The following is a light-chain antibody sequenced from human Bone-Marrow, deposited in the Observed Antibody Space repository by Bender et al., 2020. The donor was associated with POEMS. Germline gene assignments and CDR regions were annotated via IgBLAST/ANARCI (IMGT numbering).Light chain of an antibody. CDR1: RSNIGAGYD. CDR3: SAYTTTSTHVV. CDR2: DST. Sequence: QSVLTQPPSVSGAPGQSVTISCTGSRSNIGAGYDVQWYQLLPGTAPKLLIFDSTFRPSGVPDRFSGSRSGSSASLTISGLQAEDEADYYCSAYTTTSTHVVFGGGTKLTVL. J-gene: IGLJ2*01. V-gene: IGLV1-40*01.